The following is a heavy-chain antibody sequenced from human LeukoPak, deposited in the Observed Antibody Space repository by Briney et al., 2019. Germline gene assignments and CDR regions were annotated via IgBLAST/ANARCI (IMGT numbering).Heavy chain of an antibody. CDR2: IYNSANT. J-gene: IGHJ3*01. CDR1: GDSISSSY. Sequence: KSSETLSLTCSVSGDSISSSYWRWIRQPPGKGLEWIGNIYNSANTNYNPSLQRRVTMSVDTSKSQFSLQLTSVRAADTAVYYFGRRFSSRADGNGYYYGHDAFDVWGQGTLVTVSS. D-gene: IGHD3-22*01. CDR3: GRRFSSRADGNGYYYGHDAFDV. V-gene: IGHV4-59*08.